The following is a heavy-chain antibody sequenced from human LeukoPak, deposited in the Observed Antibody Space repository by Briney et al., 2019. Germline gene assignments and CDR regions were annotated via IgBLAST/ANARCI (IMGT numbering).Heavy chain of an antibody. V-gene: IGHV3-53*01. CDR3: ARGLNYVYYYYYMDV. J-gene: IGHJ6*03. D-gene: IGHD4-11*01. Sequence: PGGSLRLSCAASGFTVSSNYVSWVRQAPGKGLEWVSVIYSGGSTYYADSVKGRFTISRDNSKNTLYLQMNSLRAEDTAVYYCARGLNYVYYYYYMDVWGKGTTVTVSS. CDR2: IYSGGST. CDR1: GFTVSSNY.